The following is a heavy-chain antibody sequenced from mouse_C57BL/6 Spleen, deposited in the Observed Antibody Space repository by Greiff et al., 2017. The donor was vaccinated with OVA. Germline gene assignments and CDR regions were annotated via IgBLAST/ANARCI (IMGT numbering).Heavy chain of an antibody. V-gene: IGHV1-69*01. CDR3: ARMEYDCYAMDY. CDR1: GYTFTSYW. D-gene: IGHD5-2*01. Sequence: QVQLQQPGAELVMPGASVKLSCKASGYTFTSYWMHWVKQRPGQGLEWIGEIDPSDSYTNYNQKFKGKSTLTVDKSSSTAYMQRSSLTSEDSTVYYCARMEYDCYAMDYWGQGTSVTVSS. CDR2: IDPSDSYT. J-gene: IGHJ4*01.